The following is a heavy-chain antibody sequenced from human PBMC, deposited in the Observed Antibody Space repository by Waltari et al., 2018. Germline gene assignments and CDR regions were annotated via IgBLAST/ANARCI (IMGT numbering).Heavy chain of an antibody. Sequence: EVQLVESGGGLVKPGGSLRLSCAASGFTFSSYSMNWVRQAPGKGLEWVSSISSSSSYIYYADSVKGRFTNTRDNAKNSLYLQMNSLRAEDTAVYYCARDQDTASIFDYWGQGTLVTVSS. J-gene: IGHJ4*02. CDR3: ARDQDTASIFDY. CDR1: GFTFSSYS. V-gene: IGHV3-21*01. CDR2: ISSSSSYI. D-gene: IGHD5-18*01.